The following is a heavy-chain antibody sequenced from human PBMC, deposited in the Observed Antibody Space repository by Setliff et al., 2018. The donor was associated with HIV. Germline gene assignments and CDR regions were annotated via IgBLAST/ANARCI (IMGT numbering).Heavy chain of an antibody. CDR2: INHSGSY. J-gene: IGHJ4*02. V-gene: IGHV4-34*01. CDR3: ARGLKTSDSYEGRWYYFDS. CDR1: GGSLSGYS. Sequence: SETLSLTCAVSGGSLSGYSWTWIRQIPGQGLEWIGQINHSGSYISNPSLKSRVTISVATSKSQFSLDLSSVTAADTAVYYCARGLKTSDSYEGRWYYFDSWAQGTLVTVPQ. D-gene: IGHD3-16*01.